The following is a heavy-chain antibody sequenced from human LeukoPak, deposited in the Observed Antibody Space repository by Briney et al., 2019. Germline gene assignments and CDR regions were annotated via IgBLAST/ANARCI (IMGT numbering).Heavy chain of an antibody. Sequence: PGGSLRLSRAASGFTVSSNYMSWVRQAPGKGLEWVSVIYSGGSTYYADSVKGRFTISRDNSKNTLYLQMNSLRAEDTAVYYCARDAGWNYGSETLPSGYMDVWGKGTTVTVSS. CDR2: IYSGGST. CDR3: ARDAGWNYGSETLPSGYMDV. V-gene: IGHV3-53*01. D-gene: IGHD3-10*01. CDR1: GFTVSSNY. J-gene: IGHJ6*03.